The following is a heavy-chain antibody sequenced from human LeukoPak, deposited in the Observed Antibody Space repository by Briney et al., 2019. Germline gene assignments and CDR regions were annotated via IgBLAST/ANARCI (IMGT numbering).Heavy chain of an antibody. CDR3: ARDRPTYYYDSSGPDDAFDI. Sequence: SETLSLTCTVSGGSISSYYWSWIRQPPGKGLEWIGYIYCSGSTNYNPSLKSRVTISVDTSKNQFSLKLSSVTAADTAVYYCARDRPTYYYDSSGPDDAFDIWGQGTMVTVSS. CDR1: GGSISSYY. J-gene: IGHJ3*02. V-gene: IGHV4-59*01. D-gene: IGHD3-22*01. CDR2: IYCSGST.